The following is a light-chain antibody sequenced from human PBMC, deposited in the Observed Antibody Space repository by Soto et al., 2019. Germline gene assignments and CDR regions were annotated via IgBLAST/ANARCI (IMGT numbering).Light chain of an antibody. CDR3: QQVNSYPLT. V-gene: IGKV1-39*01. Sequence: DIQMTQSPSSLSASVGDRVTITCRASQSISSYLNWYQQKPGKAPKLLIYAASSLQSGVPSRFSGSGSGTDFTLTISSLQPEDFETYYCQQVNSYPLTFGQGTRLEIK. J-gene: IGKJ5*01. CDR2: AAS. CDR1: QSISSY.